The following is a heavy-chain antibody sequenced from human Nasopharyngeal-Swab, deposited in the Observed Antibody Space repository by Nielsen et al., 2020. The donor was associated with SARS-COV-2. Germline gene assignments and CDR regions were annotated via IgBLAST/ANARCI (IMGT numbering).Heavy chain of an antibody. J-gene: IGHJ4*02. CDR2: IYYSGST. CDR3: ASGHIVATAYYFDY. CDR1: GGSISSYY. D-gene: IGHD5-12*01. Sequence: SETLSLTCTVSGGSISSYYWSWIRQPPGKGLEWIGYIYYSGSTNYNPSLKSRVTISVDTSKNQFSLKLSSVTAADTAVYYCASGHIVATAYYFDYWGQGTLVTVSS. V-gene: IGHV4-59*12.